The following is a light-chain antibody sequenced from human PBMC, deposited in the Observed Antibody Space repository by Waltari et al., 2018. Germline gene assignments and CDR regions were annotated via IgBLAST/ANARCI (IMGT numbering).Light chain of an antibody. CDR1: SSDVGAYNY. CDR3: SSSTSSNTLA. Sequence: QSALTQPASVSGSPRQSITISCTGTSSDVGAYNYVSWYQQHPGKAPKLRIYDVSNRPSGVSNRFSGSKSGNTASLTISGLQAEDEADYYCSSSTSSNTLAFGGGTKLTVL. CDR2: DVS. V-gene: IGLV2-14*03. J-gene: IGLJ2*01.